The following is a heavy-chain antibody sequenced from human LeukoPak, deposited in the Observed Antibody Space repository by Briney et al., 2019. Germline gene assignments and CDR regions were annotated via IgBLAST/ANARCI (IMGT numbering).Heavy chain of an antibody. Sequence: NASETLSLTCTVSGDSISSSSYCWDWIRQPPGKGLEWIGDIYYSGSTYCNPSLKSRVTISVDTSKNQFSLKVRSATAADTAVYYCARRVDGTFDIWGQGTMVTVSS. CDR2: IYYSGST. J-gene: IGHJ3*02. CDR1: GDSISSSSYC. CDR3: ARRVDGTFDI. V-gene: IGHV4-39*01. D-gene: IGHD2-21*01.